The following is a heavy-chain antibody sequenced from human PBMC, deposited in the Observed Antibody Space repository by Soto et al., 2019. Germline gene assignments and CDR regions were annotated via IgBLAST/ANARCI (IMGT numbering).Heavy chain of an antibody. CDR2: IWYDGSNK. J-gene: IGHJ6*02. CDR1: GFTFSSYG. D-gene: IGHD5-18*01. CDR3: ARVVRYSYGYGMDV. V-gene: IGHV3-33*01. Sequence: GGSLRLPCAASGFTFSSYGMHWVRQAPGKGLEWVAVIWYDGSNKYYADSVKGRFTISRDNSKNTLYLQMNSLRAEDTAVYYCARVVRYSYGYGMDVWGQGTTVTVSS.